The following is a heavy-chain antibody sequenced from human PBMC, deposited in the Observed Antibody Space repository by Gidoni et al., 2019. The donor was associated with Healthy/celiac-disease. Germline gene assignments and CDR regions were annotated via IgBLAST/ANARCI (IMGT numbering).Heavy chain of an antibody. CDR3: ARDRKIVGATRGYYYYGMDV. J-gene: IGHJ6*02. D-gene: IGHD1-26*01. CDR1: GYTFALPV. Sequence: GYTFALPVTTWVRQAPGQGLESMGWISAYTGNTNYAQTLQGRVTMTTETPTSTAYLELRSRRSNDTAVYYCARDRKIVGATRGYYYYGMDVWGQGTTVTVSS. V-gene: IGHV1-18*01. CDR2: ISAYTGNT.